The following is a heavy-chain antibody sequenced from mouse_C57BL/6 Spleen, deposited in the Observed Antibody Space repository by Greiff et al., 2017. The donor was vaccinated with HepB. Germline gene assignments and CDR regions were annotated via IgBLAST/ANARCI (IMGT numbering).Heavy chain of an antibody. J-gene: IGHJ2*01. CDR1: GYTFTSYW. Sequence: QVQLQQPGAELVRPGTSVKLSCKASGYTFTSYWMHGVKQRPGQGLEWIGVIEPSDSYTNYNQKFKGKATLTVDTSSSTAYMQLSSLTSEDSAVYYCARNSFDYWGQGTTLPVSS. V-gene: IGHV1-59*01. CDR3: ARNSFDY. CDR2: IEPSDSYT.